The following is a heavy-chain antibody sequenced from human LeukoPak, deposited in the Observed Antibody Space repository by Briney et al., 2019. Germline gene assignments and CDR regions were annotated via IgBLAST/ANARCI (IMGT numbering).Heavy chain of an antibody. CDR1: GGSISSYY. CDR2: IYYSGST. D-gene: IGHD6-6*01. Sequence: PSETLSLTCTVSGGSISSYYWSWIRQPPGKGLEWIGYIYYSGSTNYNHSLKSRVTISVDTSKSQFSLKLSSVTAADTAIYYCARDFSSSSTVYYYYYMDVWGKGTTVTVSS. V-gene: IGHV4-59*12. J-gene: IGHJ6*03. CDR3: ARDFSSSSTVYYYYYMDV.